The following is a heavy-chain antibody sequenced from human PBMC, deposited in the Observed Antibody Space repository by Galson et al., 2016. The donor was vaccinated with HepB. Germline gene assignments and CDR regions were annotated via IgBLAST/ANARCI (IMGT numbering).Heavy chain of an antibody. CDR3: ARERITILRGVITGNYYYYGMDV. J-gene: IGHJ6*02. CDR1: GGTFSSYV. V-gene: IGHV1-69*06. CDR2: IIPMFGTA. Sequence: SVKVSCKAFGGTFSSYVISWVRQAPGQGLEWMGGIIPMFGTANYAQKFQGRVTITADKSTSTAYMELSSLRSEDTAVYYCARERITILRGVITGNYYYYGMDVWGQGTTVTVSS. D-gene: IGHD3-10*01.